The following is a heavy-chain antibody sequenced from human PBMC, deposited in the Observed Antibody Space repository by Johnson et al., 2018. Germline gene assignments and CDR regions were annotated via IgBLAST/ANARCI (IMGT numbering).Heavy chain of an antibody. Sequence: QVQLQESGPGLVKPSETLSLTCTVSGGSISSYYWSWIRQPPGKGLEWIGYIYYSGSTHYNPSLKSRVTISVDTFKNPFSLKLSSVTAADPAVYYCGMVAKTGYYYYMDVWGKGTTVTVSS. CDR2: IYYSGST. CDR1: GGSISSYY. V-gene: IGHV4-59*01. D-gene: IGHD1-1*01. J-gene: IGHJ6*03. CDR3: GMVAKTGYYYYMDV.